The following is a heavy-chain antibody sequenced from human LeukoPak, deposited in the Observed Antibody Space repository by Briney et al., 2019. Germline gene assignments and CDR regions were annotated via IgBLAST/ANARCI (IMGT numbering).Heavy chain of an antibody. Sequence: PGGSLRLSCAASQFTFSTYWMSWLRQAPGKGLEWVANIKEDGSEKYCVDSVEGRFTISRDNAKNSLFLQVNSLRAEDTAVYYCARMTGGLWDYWGQGTLVTVSS. D-gene: IGHD2-15*01. V-gene: IGHV3-7*05. J-gene: IGHJ4*02. CDR3: ARMTGGLWDY. CDR1: QFTFSTYW. CDR2: IKEDGSEK.